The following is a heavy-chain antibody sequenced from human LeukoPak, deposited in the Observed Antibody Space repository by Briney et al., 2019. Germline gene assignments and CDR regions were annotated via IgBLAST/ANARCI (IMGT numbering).Heavy chain of an antibody. D-gene: IGHD3-10*01. J-gene: IGHJ6*03. CDR3: ARGYYGSGSHCCHMDV. Sequence: SETLSLTFPVYVGSFSGYYWSWIRQPPGKGLEWIGEINHSGSTNSNSSLKSRVTISVDTSKNQFSLKLSSVTAADTAVYYCARGYYGSGSHCCHMDVWGKGTTITVS. CDR1: VGSFSGYY. CDR2: INHSGST. V-gene: IGHV4-34*01.